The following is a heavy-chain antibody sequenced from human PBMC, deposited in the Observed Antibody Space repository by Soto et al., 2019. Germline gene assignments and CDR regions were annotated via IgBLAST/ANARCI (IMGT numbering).Heavy chain of an antibody. Sequence: GGSLRLSCAASGFTFSDYGMNWFRLAPGNGLEWVAFISDTGFTIYYADSVKGRSTISRDNAKNSLHLQMNSRRAEDTAVYYCTRDASRDSSARGWFDPWGPGTLVTVSS. CDR3: TRDASRDSSARGWFDP. V-gene: IGHV3-48*04. D-gene: IGHD6-13*01. J-gene: IGHJ5*02. CDR1: GFTFSDYG. CDR2: ISDTGFTI.